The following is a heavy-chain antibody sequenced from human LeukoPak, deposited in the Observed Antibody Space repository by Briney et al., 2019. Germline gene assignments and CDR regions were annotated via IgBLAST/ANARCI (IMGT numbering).Heavy chain of an antibody. CDR3: ATQMPIARGRSHDY. J-gene: IGHJ4*02. CDR1: GGSISAISGGPYY. CDR2: IYYSGTT. D-gene: IGHD3-16*01. Sequence: SETLSLTCTVSGGSISAISGGPYYWGWIRQPPGQGLEWIGSIYYSGTTYYNPSLKSRVTISVETSKNHFSLRLSSVTAADTAVYYCATQMPIARGRSHDYWGQGTLVTVSS. V-gene: IGHV4-39*01.